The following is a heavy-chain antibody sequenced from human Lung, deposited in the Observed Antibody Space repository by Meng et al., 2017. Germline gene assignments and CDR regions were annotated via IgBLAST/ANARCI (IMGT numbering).Heavy chain of an antibody. CDR1: GGSFSDYY. Sequence: VPLQQWGAGLLKPSGPLSLTCVVSGGSFSDYYWSWIRQPPGKGLEWIGEINHRGSTNYNPSLESRATISVDTSQNNLSLKLSSVTAADSAVYYCARGPTTMAHDFDYWGQGTLVTVSS. D-gene: IGHD4-11*01. V-gene: IGHV4-34*01. CDR2: INHRGST. CDR3: ARGPTTMAHDFDY. J-gene: IGHJ4*02.